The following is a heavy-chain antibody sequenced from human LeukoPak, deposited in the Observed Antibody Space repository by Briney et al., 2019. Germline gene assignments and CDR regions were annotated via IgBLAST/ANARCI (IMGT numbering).Heavy chain of an antibody. D-gene: IGHD2-15*01. CDR1: GFPLSSYS. Sequence: GGSLRLSCAASGFPLSSYSINWVRQAPGKGLDWVSYISSSGSAIYYVDSVKGRFTVPRDNAKNSLFLQMNIPRAEDTAVYYCVRVKGSYFDYWGQGALVTVSS. CDR3: VRVKGSYFDY. J-gene: IGHJ4*02. CDR2: ISSSGSAI. V-gene: IGHV3-48*01.